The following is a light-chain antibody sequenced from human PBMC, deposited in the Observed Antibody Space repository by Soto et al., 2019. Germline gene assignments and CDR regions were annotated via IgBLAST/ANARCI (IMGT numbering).Light chain of an antibody. V-gene: IGLV2-23*01. J-gene: IGLJ2*01. CDR1: SSDVGSYNL. Sequence: QSVLTQPASVSGSPGQSITISCTGASSDVGSYNLVSWYQQHPGKAPKLIIYEGNQRPSGISNRFSGSKSDNTASLTISGRQAEDEADYYCCSYAGGTGPVSFGGGTKLTVL. CDR2: EGN. CDR3: CSYAGGTGPVS.